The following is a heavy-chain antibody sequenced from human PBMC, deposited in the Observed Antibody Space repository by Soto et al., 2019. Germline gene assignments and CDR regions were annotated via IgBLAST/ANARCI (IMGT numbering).Heavy chain of an antibody. CDR1: GGSISSGDYY. Sequence: SETLSLTCTVSGGSISSGDYYWSWIRQPPGKGLEWIGYIYYSGSTYYNPSLKSRVTISVDTSKSQFSLKLSSVTAADTAVYYCARQDCSSTSCYSYYYYGMDVWGQGTTVTVSS. CDR2: IYYSGST. CDR3: ARQDCSSTSCYSYYYYGMDV. D-gene: IGHD2-2*01. J-gene: IGHJ6*02. V-gene: IGHV4-30-4*01.